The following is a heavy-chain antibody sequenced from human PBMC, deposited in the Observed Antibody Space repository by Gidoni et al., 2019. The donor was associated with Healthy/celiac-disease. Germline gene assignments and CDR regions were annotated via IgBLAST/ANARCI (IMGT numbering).Heavy chain of an antibody. D-gene: IGHD6-13*01. CDR3: ARQQKADGSYYYGMDV. CDR1: GYRFTTYW. CDR2: IDPGDSYI. J-gene: IGHJ6*02. Sequence: EVQLVQSGVEVKTSGESLRISCKGTGYRFTTYWITWVRQMTGEALEGMGRIDPGDSYIKYNPSFHGHIIISGDNSISTAYLQWSSLRASDSAMYYCARQQKADGSYYYGMDVWGQGTTVTVSS. V-gene: IGHV5-10-1*03.